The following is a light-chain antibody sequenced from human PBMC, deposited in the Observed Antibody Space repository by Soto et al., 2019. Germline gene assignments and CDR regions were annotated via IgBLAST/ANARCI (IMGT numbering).Light chain of an antibody. Sequence: EIVLTQSPATLSLSPGERATLSCRASHYVGISLAWYQQKPGQAPRLLIWDVSNRATGIPARFSCSGSGTEFSLTITSLEPEDSAVYYCQQRSAWPLTFGGGTRVEIK. CDR2: DVS. CDR1: HYVGIS. V-gene: IGKV3-11*01. CDR3: QQRSAWPLT. J-gene: IGKJ4*01.